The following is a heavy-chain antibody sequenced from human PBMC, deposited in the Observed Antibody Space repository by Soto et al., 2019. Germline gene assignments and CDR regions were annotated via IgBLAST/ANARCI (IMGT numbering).Heavy chain of an antibody. D-gene: IGHD6-19*01. CDR1: GFSFSVYT. V-gene: IGHV3-21*04. Sequence: GALRLSCAASGFSFSVYTMNWVRQAPGKGLEWVSSISSSSSYIYYADSLKGRFTISRDNAKNSVYLQMNSLRAEDTAVYFCTRGAGGWNYYYAMDAWGPGATVTVSS. CDR3: TRGAGGWNYYYAMDA. CDR2: ISSSSSYI. J-gene: IGHJ6*02.